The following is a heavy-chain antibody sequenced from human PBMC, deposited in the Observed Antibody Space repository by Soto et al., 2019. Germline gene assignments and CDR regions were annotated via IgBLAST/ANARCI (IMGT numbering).Heavy chain of an antibody. J-gene: IGHJ4*02. D-gene: IGHD3-10*01. Sequence: QVQLVQSGAELKKPGSSVKVSCKASGDTFSGYPINWVRQAPGDGLEWIGRITPVFGTTNDAQRFEGRVTFTADEPTNTDYMELRGLLSEDTAVYYCARYGVFGELKCWGPVTLFIVSS. CDR2: ITPVFGTT. CDR1: GDTFSGYP. V-gene: IGHV1-69*18. CDR3: ARYGVFGELKC.